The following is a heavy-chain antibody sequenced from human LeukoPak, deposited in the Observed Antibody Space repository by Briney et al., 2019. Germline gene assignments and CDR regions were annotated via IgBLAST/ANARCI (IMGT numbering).Heavy chain of an antibody. Sequence: ASVKVSCKASGYTFTSYGISWVRQAPGQGLEWMGWISAYNGNTNYAQKLQGRVTTTTDTSTSTAYMELRSLRSDDTAVYYCARGEDYYDSSGYYSLRFDYWGQGTLVTVSS. CDR3: ARGEDYYDSSGYYSLRFDY. D-gene: IGHD3-22*01. J-gene: IGHJ4*02. CDR2: ISAYNGNT. V-gene: IGHV1-18*01. CDR1: GYTFTSYG.